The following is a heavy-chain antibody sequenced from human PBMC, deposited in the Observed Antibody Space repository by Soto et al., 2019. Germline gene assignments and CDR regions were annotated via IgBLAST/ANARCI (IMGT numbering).Heavy chain of an antibody. CDR1: GYSISSGYY. V-gene: IGHV4-38-2*01. CDR2: IYHSGST. J-gene: IGHJ6*02. CDR3: ARGTGGDSYYYYGMDV. D-gene: IGHD4-17*01. Sequence: PSETLSLTCAVSGYSISSGYYWGWIQQPPGKGLEGIGSIYHSGSTYYNPSLKSRVTISVDTSKNQFSLKLSSVTAADTAVYYCARGTGGDSYYYYGMDVWGQGTTVTVSS.